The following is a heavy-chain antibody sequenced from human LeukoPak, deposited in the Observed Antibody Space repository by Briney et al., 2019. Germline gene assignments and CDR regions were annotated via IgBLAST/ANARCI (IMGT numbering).Heavy chain of an antibody. CDR1: GGSISSYK. Sequence: TPSETLSLTCTVSGGSISSYKWSWIRQPPGKGLEWIGYIYYSGSTNYNPSLKSRVTISVDTSKNHFSLKLTSVTAADTAVYYCARHLRVGATPFDAFDIWGQGTMVTVSS. CDR2: IYYSGST. J-gene: IGHJ3*02. V-gene: IGHV4-59*01. CDR3: ARHLRVGATPFDAFDI. D-gene: IGHD1-26*01.